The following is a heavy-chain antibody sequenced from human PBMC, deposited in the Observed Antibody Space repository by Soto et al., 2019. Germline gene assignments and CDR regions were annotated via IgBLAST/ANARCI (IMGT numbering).Heavy chain of an antibody. Sequence: PSETLSLTCTVSGGSVSSGSYYWSWIRQPPGKGLEWIGYRYYSGSTNYNPSLKTRLTISKDTSRNQVVLTMTNMDPVDTATYYCARVVRGDTKNPPQTDYGMDVWGQGTTVTVSS. CDR2: RYYSGST. CDR1: GGSVSSGSYY. J-gene: IGHJ6*02. CDR3: ARVVRGDTKNPPQTDYGMDV. D-gene: IGHD3-10*01. V-gene: IGHV4-61*01.